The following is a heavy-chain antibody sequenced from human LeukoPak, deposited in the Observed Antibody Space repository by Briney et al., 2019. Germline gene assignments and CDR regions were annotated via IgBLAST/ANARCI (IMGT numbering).Heavy chain of an antibody. CDR1: RFTFSNYA. D-gene: IGHD2-21*01. Sequence: GGSLRLSCADSRFTFSNYAMSWVRQAPGKGLEWVSTISYTGASTYYADSVKGRFIISRDDSKNTLYLQINSLRAEDTAVYYCARSSLWFDDWGQGTLVTASS. CDR2: ISYTGAST. V-gene: IGHV3-23*01. CDR3: ARSSLWFDD. J-gene: IGHJ4*02.